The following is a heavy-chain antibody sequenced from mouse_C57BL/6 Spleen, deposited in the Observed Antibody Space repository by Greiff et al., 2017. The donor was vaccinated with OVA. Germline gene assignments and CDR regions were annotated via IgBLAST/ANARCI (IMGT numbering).Heavy chain of an antibody. D-gene: IGHD2-1*01. CDR2: ISSGGSYT. CDR1: GFTFSSYG. J-gene: IGHJ2*01. V-gene: IGHV5-6*01. CDR3: ARHGGNRYFDY. Sequence: EVQLQQSGGDLVKPGGSLKLSCAASGFTFSSYGMSWVRQTPDKRLEWVATISSGGSYTYYPDSVKGRFTISRDNAKNTLYLQMSSLKSEDTAMYYCARHGGNRYFDYWGQGTTLTVSS.